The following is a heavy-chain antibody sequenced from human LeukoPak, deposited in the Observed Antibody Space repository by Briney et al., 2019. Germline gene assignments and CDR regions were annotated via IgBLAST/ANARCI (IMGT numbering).Heavy chain of an antibody. D-gene: IGHD3-22*01. CDR3: AKAGEYYDSSGYAY. CDR1: GFTFTTYS. CDR2: ISSGSSAI. Sequence: PGGSLRLSCEASGFTFTTYSMTWVRQAPGKGLEWVSIISSGSSAIFSADALKGRFTISRDDAKNLLYLDMNSLRAEDTAVYYCAKAGEYYDSSGYAYWGQGTLVTVSS. V-gene: IGHV3-21*04. J-gene: IGHJ4*02.